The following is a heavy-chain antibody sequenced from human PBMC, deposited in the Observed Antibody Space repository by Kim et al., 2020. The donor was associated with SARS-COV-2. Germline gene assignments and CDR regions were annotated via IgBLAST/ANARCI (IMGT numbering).Heavy chain of an antibody. CDR1: GFTFSSYG. CDR2: IWYDGSNK. V-gene: IGHV3-33*06. CDR3: AKDSAWNLWIDY. J-gene: IGHJ4*02. D-gene: IGHD1-1*01. Sequence: GGSLRLSCAASGFTFSSYGMHWVRQAPGKGLEWVAVIWYDGSNKYYADSVKGRFTISRDNSKNTLYLQMNSLRAEDTAVYYCAKDSAWNLWIDYWGQGTLVTVSS.